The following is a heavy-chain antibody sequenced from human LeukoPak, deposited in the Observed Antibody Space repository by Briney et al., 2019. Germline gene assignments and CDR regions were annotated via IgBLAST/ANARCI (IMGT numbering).Heavy chain of an antibody. D-gene: IGHD3-9*01. V-gene: IGHV4-39*02. Sequence: SETLSLTCTVPGGSISSNSYSWDWLRQPPGKGLDWTGSIFYSGTTYHNPSLKSRVTISVDTSKNQFSLRLTSVTAADTAVYYCARDPRAPYYDILTGYHAFDIWGQGTMVTVSS. CDR2: IFYSGTT. CDR3: ARDPRAPYYDILTGYHAFDI. J-gene: IGHJ3*02. CDR1: GGSISSNSYS.